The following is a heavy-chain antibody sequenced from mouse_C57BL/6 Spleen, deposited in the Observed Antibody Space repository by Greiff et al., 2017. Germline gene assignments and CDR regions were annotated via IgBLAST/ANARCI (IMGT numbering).Heavy chain of an antibody. CDR2: IYPGSGST. Sequence: VQLQQPGAELVKPGASVKMSCKASGYTFTSYWITWVKQRPGQGLEWIGAIYPGSGSTNYNEKFKSKATLTVDTSSSPAYMQRSSLTAEDSAVYYCARDPGDDWGQGTSVTVTS. J-gene: IGHJ4*01. CDR3: ARDPGDD. V-gene: IGHV1-55*01. CDR1: GYTFTSYW.